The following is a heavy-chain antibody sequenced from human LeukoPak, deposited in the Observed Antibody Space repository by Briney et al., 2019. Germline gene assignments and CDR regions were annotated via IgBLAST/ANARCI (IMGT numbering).Heavy chain of an antibody. Sequence: ASVKVSCEASGYSLNAYYMHWVRQAPGQGLEWVGWINPSSGGTKYAQKLQGRVTMARDTSISTTYMELSRLTSDDTAVYYCARGLGLDYWGQGTLVTVSS. CDR2: INPSSGGT. D-gene: IGHD4-11*01. J-gene: IGHJ4*02. V-gene: IGHV1-2*02. CDR3: ARGLGLDY. CDR1: GYSLNAYY.